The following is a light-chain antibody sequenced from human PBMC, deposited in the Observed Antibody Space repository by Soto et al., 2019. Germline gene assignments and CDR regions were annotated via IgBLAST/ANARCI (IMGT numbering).Light chain of an antibody. Sequence: QSVLTQPASVSGSPGQSITISCTGTSSDVGAYNYVSWYQQHPGTAPKLMIFEVSDRPSGVSNRFSGSKSGNTASLTISGLQAEDEADYYCSSYTSSNTLVFGGGTKVTVL. J-gene: IGLJ2*01. V-gene: IGLV2-14*01. CDR2: EVS. CDR1: SSDVGAYNY. CDR3: SSYTSSNTLV.